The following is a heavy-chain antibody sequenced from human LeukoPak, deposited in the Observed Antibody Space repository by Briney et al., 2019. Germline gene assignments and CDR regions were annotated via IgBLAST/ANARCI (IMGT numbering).Heavy chain of an antibody. V-gene: IGHV4-4*07. CDR1: GASVISYY. Sequence: SQTLSLTCTVAGASVISYYWNWVRQPAGSGLEWIGRMHTSGSTNCNPSLKSRVTMSVDTSKSQLSLKLTSVPAAVTAVYYCAGGVAPRRFDYWGQGTLVTVSS. J-gene: IGHJ4*02. CDR3: AGGVAPRRFDY. D-gene: IGHD6-6*01. CDR2: MHTSGST.